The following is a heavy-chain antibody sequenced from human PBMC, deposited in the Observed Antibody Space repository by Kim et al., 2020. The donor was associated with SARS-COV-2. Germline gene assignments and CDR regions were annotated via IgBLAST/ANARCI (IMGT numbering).Heavy chain of an antibody. Sequence: SETLSLTCTVSGGSISSSSYYWGWIRQPPGKGLEWIGSIYYSGSTYYNPSLKSRVTISVDTSKNQFSLKLSSVTAADTAVYYCASQGAKLERRSDWFDPWGQGTLVTVSS. J-gene: IGHJ5*02. V-gene: IGHV4-39*01. D-gene: IGHD1-1*01. CDR3: ASQGAKLERRSDWFDP. CDR2: IYYSGST. CDR1: GGSISSSSYY.